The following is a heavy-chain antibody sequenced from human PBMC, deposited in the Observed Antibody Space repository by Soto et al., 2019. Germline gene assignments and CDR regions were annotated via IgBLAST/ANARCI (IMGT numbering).Heavy chain of an antibody. CDR3: ARDDWYYGDY. CDR2: IISSSRNI. D-gene: IGHD2-21*01. J-gene: IGHJ4*02. V-gene: IGHV3-21*01. CDR1: EFTFSTYR. Sequence: EVQLVESGGGLVKPGGSLRVSCAASEFTFSTYRINWVRQAQGKGLDGVPSIISSSRNIYYADSVKGRFTISRDNAKNSLYLQMNSLRAEDTAVYYCARDDWYYGDYWGQGTLVTVSS.